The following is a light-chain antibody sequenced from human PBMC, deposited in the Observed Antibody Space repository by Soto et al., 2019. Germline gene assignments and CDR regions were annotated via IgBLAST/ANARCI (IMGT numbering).Light chain of an antibody. J-gene: IGKJ4*01. CDR3: QQYGSSLL. CDR2: GAS. Sequence: EIVLTQSPGTLSLSPGERATLSCRASQSVSSSYLAWYQQKPGQAPRLLIYGASSRATGIPDRFSGSGSGKDFTLTISRLEPEDFAVYYCQQYGSSLLFGGGTKVEIK. CDR1: QSVSSSY. V-gene: IGKV3-20*01.